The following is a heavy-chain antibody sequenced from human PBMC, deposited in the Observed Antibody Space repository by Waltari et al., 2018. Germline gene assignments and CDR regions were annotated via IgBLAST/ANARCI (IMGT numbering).Heavy chain of an antibody. D-gene: IGHD5-12*01. CDR1: GYNFSSYW. CDR3: VRSFLGPVATHGSFDL. V-gene: IGHV5-51*01. J-gene: IGHJ3*01. Sequence: EVQLLQSGAALKKPGESLKISCEATGYNFSSYWIGWVRQMPGRSLIWMGFVYPGDSDVRYGPPFQGRVTISFDTANSSVSLQLRSLRASDSAVYYCVRSFLGPVATHGSFDLWGQGTVVSVSA. CDR2: VYPGDSDV.